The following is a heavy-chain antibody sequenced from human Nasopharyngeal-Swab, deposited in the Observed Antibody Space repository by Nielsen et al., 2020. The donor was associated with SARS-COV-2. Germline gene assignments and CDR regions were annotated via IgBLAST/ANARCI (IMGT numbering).Heavy chain of an antibody. D-gene: IGHD3-10*01. CDR2: IYSGGST. CDR3: ARAWGTMGPAFDY. CDR1: GFTVSSNY. V-gene: IGHV3-53*01. J-gene: IGHJ4*02. Sequence: GVLKISCEASGFTVSSNYMSWVRQAPGKGLEWVSVIYSGGSTYYADSVKGRFTISRDNSKNTLYLQMNSLRAEDTAVYYCARAWGTMGPAFDYWGQGTLVTVSS.